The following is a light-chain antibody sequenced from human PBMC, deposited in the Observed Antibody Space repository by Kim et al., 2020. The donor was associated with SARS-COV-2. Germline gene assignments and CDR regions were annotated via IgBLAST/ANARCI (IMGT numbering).Light chain of an antibody. CDR2: DVT. CDR3: CSYSGSTFYV. Sequence: QSALTQPASVSGSPGQSITISCTGTSSDVGAYNSVSWYQQHPGKAPRLIIYDVTTRPSGVSNRFSGSKSGNTASLTISGLQAEDEADYYCCSYSGSTFYVFGAGTKVTVL. CDR1: SSDVGAYNS. J-gene: IGLJ1*01. V-gene: IGLV2-14*03.